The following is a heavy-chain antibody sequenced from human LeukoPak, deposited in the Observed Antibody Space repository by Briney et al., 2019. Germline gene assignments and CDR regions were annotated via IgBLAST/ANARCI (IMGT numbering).Heavy chain of an antibody. CDR2: IIPIFGTA. Sequence: GASVKVSCKASGGTFSSYAISWVRQAPGQGLEWMGGIIPIFGTANYAQKFQGRVTITADESTSTAYMELSSLRSEDTAVYYCARDRSIAAAGSFDYWGQGTLVTVSS. CDR3: ARDRSIAAAGSFDY. J-gene: IGHJ4*02. CDR1: GGTFSSYA. D-gene: IGHD6-13*01. V-gene: IGHV1-69*13.